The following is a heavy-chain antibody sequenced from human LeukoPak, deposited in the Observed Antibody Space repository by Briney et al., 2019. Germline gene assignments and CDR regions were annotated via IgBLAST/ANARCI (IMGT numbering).Heavy chain of an antibody. Sequence: SQTLSLTCTVSGGSIGSGDYYWSWIRQPPGKGLEWFGYIYYSGSTHYNPYLTSRVTIPVDTSKNQCSLKLSSVTAADTAVYYWARDAHDYGYYLDYWRQGTLVTVSS. V-gene: IGHV4-30-4*08. J-gene: IGHJ4*02. CDR3: ARDAHDYGYYLDY. D-gene: IGHD4-17*01. CDR2: IYYSGST. CDR1: GGSIGSGDYY.